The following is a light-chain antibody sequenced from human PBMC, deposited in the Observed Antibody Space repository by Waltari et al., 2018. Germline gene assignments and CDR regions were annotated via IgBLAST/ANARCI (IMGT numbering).Light chain of an antibody. CDR1: SSDVGSYTI. J-gene: IGLJ1*01. CDR3: CSYAGSGIYV. CDR2: EVN. V-gene: IGLV2-23*02. Sequence: QSALTQPASVSGSPGQSITISCTGTSSDVGSYTIVSCFQQSPDKAPQLIIFEVNKRPSGFSNRFSGSKSGNTASLTISGLQAEDEADYYCCSYAGSGIYVFGSGAKVTVL.